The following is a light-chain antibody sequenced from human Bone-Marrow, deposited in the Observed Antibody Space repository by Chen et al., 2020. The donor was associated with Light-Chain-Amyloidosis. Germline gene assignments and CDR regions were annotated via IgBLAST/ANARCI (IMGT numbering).Light chain of an antibody. CDR3: QVWDRSSDRPV. J-gene: IGLJ3*02. CDR1: NIGSTS. V-gene: IGLV3-21*02. CDR2: DDS. Sequence: YVLTQPSPGSVAPGQTATMACGGNNIGSTSVHWYQQTPGQAPLLVVYDDSDRPSGIPERLSGSNSGNTATLTISRVEAGDEADYYCQVWDRSSDRPVFGGGTKLTVL.